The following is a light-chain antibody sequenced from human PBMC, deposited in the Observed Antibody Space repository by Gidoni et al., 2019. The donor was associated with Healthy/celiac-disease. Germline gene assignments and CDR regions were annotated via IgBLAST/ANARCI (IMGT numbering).Light chain of an antibody. CDR3: QQYGSSPLT. Sequence: EMVLTQSPGTLSLSPGERATLSCGASQSVSSSYLAWYQQKPGQAPRLLISVASSRATGIPDRFSGRGSGTDFTLTISRLDPEDFAVYYCQQYGSSPLTFGGGTKVEIK. CDR1: QSVSSSY. CDR2: VAS. V-gene: IGKV3-20*01. J-gene: IGKJ4*01.